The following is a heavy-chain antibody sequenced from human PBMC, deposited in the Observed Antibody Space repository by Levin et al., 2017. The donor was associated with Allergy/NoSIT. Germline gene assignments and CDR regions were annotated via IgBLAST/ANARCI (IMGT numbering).Heavy chain of an antibody. D-gene: IGHD5-18*01. CDR2: IYYSGTA. V-gene: IGHV4-59*08. Sequence: SQTLSLTCTVPGGSINFNYWSWIRQPPGKGLEWIGYIYYSGTADYNPSLKSRVTSSVDTSRNQFSLKLSSVTDADTAVDFCARLDTAMVNFDYWGQGSLVTVSS. CDR1: GGSINFNY. CDR3: ARLDTAMVNFDY. J-gene: IGHJ4*02.